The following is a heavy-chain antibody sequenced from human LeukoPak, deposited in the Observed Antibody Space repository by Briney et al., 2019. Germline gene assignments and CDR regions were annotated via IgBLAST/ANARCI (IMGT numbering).Heavy chain of an antibody. CDR1: GFTFSSYA. J-gene: IGHJ3*02. D-gene: IGHD4-17*01. CDR3: AKDLHEYGDYVVSAFDI. Sequence: GGSLRLSCAASGFTFSSYAMSWVRQAPGKGLEWVSAISGSGGSTYYADSVKGRFTISRDNSKNTLYLQVNSLRAEDTAVYYCAKDLHEYGDYVVSAFDIWGQGTMVTVSS. CDR2: ISGSGGST. V-gene: IGHV3-23*01.